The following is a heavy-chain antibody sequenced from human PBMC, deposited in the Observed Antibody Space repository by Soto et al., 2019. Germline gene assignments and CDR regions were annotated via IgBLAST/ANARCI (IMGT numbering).Heavy chain of an antibody. CDR3: ARHLTYCSAGSGYSDFPYYGMDV. V-gene: IGHV4-39*01. CDR1: GGSISSSSYY. D-gene: IGHD2-15*01. J-gene: IGHJ6*04. CDR2: IYYSGST. Sequence: SETLSLTCTVSGGSISSSSYYWGWIRQPPGKGLEWIGSIYYSGSTYYNPSLKSRVTISVDTSKNQFSLKLSSVTAADTAVYYCARHLTYCSAGSGYSDFPYYGMDVWGEGTRVTVCS.